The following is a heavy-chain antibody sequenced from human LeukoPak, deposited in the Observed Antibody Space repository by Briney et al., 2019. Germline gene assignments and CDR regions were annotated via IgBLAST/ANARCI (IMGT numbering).Heavy chain of an antibody. CDR2: TYYSGST. J-gene: IGHJ4*02. D-gene: IGHD3-22*01. V-gene: IGHV4-59*01. Sequence: SETLSLTCTVSGGSISPYYWSWIRQPPGKGLEWIGYTYYSGSTNYNPSLRNRVTISVDTSNKQFSLKVNSLTAADTAVYFCARAAHRDYYDSSGYPTLDFDYWGQGTLVTVSS. CDR1: GGSISPYY. CDR3: ARAAHRDYYDSSGYPTLDFDY.